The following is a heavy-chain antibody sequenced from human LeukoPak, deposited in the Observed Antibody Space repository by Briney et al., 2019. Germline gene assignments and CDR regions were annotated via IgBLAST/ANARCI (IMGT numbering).Heavy chain of an antibody. CDR2: IYYSGST. CDR1: GGSISSSSYY. V-gene: IGHV4-39*01. J-gene: IGHJ4*02. D-gene: IGHD4-23*01. CDR3: ARLLRWIYYFDY. Sequence: SETLSLTCTVSGGSISSSSYYWGWIRQPPGKGLEWIGSIYYSGSTYYNPSLKSRVTISVDTSKNQFSLKLSPVTAADTAVYYCARLLRWIYYFDYWGQGTLVTVSS.